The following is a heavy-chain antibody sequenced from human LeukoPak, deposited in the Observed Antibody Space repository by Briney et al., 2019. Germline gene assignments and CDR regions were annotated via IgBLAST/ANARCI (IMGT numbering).Heavy chain of an antibody. J-gene: IGHJ4*02. CDR2: IYHSGST. CDR3: ARSRRGCSGGNCYSLTGDFDY. V-gene: IGHV4-4*02. Sequence: SETLSLTCAVSGGSISSSNWWSWVRQSPGKGLEWIGEIYHSGSTNYSPSLKSRVTISVDKSKNQFSLKLSSVTAAGTAVHYCARSRRGCSGGNCYSLTGDFDYWGQGTLVTVSS. D-gene: IGHD2-15*01. CDR1: GGSISSSNW.